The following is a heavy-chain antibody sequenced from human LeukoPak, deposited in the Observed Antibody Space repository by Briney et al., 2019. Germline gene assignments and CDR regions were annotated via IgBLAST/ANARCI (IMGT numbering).Heavy chain of an antibody. J-gene: IGHJ4*02. CDR2: VAHDEKTI. D-gene: IGHD2-15*01. CDR3: VRGLCSDGNCYGAFDF. V-gene: IGHV3-30*14. CDR1: GFTFTGHS. Sequence: GGSLRLSCVASGFTFTGHSMHWVRQAPGKGLEWVAVVAHDEKTIFYADSLKGRFTISRENAKNSLYLQLNSLRVGDTAVYYCVRGLCSDGNCYGAFDFWGQGTLATVSS.